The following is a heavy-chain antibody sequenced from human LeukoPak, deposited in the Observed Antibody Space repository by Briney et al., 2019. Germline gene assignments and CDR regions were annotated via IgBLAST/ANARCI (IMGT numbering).Heavy chain of an antibody. D-gene: IGHD6-13*01. J-gene: IGHJ4*02. CDR3: ARVSPSQQLVRGGPFDY. V-gene: IGHV1-69*13. CDR2: IIPIFGTA. CDR1: GGTFSSYA. Sequence: SVKVSCKASGGTFSSYAISWVRQAPGQGLEWMGGIIPIFGTANYAQKFQGRVTITADESTSTAYMELSSLRSEDTAVYYCARVSPSQQLVRGGPFDYWGQGTLVTVSS.